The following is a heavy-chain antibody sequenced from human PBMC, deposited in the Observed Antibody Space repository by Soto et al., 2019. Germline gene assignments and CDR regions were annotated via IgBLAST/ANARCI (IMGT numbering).Heavy chain of an antibody. D-gene: IGHD2-15*01. Sequence: SVKVSCKASGGTFSSYAISWVRQAPGQGLEWMGGIIPIFGTANYAQKFQGRVTITADESTSTAYMELSSLRSEDTAVYYCAYYGGYCSGGSCYPAGCMDVWGQGTTVTGSS. CDR2: IIPIFGTA. CDR1: GGTFSSYA. J-gene: IGHJ6*02. V-gene: IGHV1-69*13. CDR3: AYYGGYCSGGSCYPAGCMDV.